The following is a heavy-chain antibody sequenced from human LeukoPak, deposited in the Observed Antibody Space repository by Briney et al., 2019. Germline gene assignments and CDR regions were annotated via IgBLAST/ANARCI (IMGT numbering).Heavy chain of an antibody. Sequence: PGGSLRLSCAASGFTFSSYWMSWVRQAPGKGLEWVANIKQDGSEKYYVDSVKGRFTISRDNAKNSLYLQMNSLRAEDTAVYYCAKVSMAAAGPIDYWGQGTLVTVSS. CDR3: AKVSMAAAGPIDY. V-gene: IGHV3-7*03. CDR1: GFTFSSYW. CDR2: IKQDGSEK. D-gene: IGHD6-13*01. J-gene: IGHJ4*02.